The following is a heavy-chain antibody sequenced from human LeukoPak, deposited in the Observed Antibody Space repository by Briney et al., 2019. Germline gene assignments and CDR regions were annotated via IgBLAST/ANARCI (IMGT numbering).Heavy chain of an antibody. CDR1: GYTFATSL. J-gene: IGHJ4*02. CDR3: TSTPRLVAHAFYFDQ. D-gene: IGHD2-2*01. V-gene: IGHV5-51*01. CDR2: IDPSHSHT. Sequence: GESLQISCKGFGYTFATSLVGWGRQMRGKVPEWMGTIDPSHSHTRYSPSFQGHVTISADKSITTASLQWSSLKASDSAMYYCTSTPRLVAHAFYFDQWGRGTLVTVSS.